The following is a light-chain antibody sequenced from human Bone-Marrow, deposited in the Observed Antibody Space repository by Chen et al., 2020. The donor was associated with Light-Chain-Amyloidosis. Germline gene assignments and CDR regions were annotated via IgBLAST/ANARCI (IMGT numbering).Light chain of an antibody. Sequence: AIRMTQSPSSFSASTGDRVTITCRASQGISSYLAWYQQKPGKAPTLLIYAASTWQSGVPSRFSGSGSGTDFTLTISCLQSEDFATYCCQQDYSYPPTFGQGTKVEIK. J-gene: IGKJ1*01. CDR2: AAS. CDR1: QGISSY. V-gene: IGKV1-8*01. CDR3: QQDYSYPPT.